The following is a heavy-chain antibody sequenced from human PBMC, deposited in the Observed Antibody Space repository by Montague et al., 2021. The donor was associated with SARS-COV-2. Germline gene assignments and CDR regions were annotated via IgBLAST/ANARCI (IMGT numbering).Heavy chain of an antibody. V-gene: IGHV3-74*01. Sequence: SLRLSCAASGFTFSAYGMHWVRQAPGQGLEWVARIRADGNTTNYADSVKGRFTISRDNAQDTVYLHMTSLTAEDTAVYYCVRAFSNRFKWFDPWGQGTVVTVSS. J-gene: IGHJ5*02. CDR1: GFTFSAYG. CDR3: VRAFSNRFKWFDP. D-gene: IGHD3-3*01. CDR2: IRADGNTT.